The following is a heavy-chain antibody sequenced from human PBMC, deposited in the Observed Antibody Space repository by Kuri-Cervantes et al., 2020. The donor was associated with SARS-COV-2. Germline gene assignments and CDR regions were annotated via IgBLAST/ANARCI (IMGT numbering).Heavy chain of an antibody. Sequence: GGSLRLSCAASGFTFSSYSMNWVRQAPGKGLEWVSYISSSSSTIYYADSVRGRFTMSRDNSKNTLFLQMNSLRADDTAIYYCAKDLVGCWGSSRCYRPAYYYMDVWGKGTTVTVSS. D-gene: IGHD2-2*02. CDR1: GFTFSSYS. V-gene: IGHV3-48*01. J-gene: IGHJ6*03. CDR3: AKDLVGCWGSSRCYRPAYYYMDV. CDR2: ISSSSSTI.